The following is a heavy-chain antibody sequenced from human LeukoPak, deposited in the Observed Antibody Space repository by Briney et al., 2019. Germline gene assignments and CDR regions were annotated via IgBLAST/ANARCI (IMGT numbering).Heavy chain of an antibody. V-gene: IGHV4-59*08. CDR3: ATHRVVASAGWFDP. CDR2: VIYSGRT. CDR1: GDSMSSCH. J-gene: IGHJ5*02. Sequence: SETLSLTCTVSGDSMSSCHWSWLRQPPGKGLEWIGYVIYSGRTNYNPSLKSRVIISVDKSKSQFSLKVNSVTAADTAVYYCATHRVVASAGWFDPWGQGTLVTVSS. D-gene: IGHD2-2*01.